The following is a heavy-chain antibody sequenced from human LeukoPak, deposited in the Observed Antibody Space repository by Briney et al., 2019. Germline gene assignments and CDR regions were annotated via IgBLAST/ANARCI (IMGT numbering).Heavy chain of an antibody. CDR3: ARGRATSPDAFDI. CDR1: GGTFSSYA. Sequence: ASVKVSCKASGGTFSSYAISWVRQAPGQGLEGRGRIIPILVIANYAQKCQGRVTITADKSTSTAYMELSSLRSEDTAVYYCARGRATSPDAFDIWGQGTMVTVSS. CDR2: IIPILVIA. J-gene: IGHJ3*02. V-gene: IGHV1-69*04. D-gene: IGHD5-12*01.